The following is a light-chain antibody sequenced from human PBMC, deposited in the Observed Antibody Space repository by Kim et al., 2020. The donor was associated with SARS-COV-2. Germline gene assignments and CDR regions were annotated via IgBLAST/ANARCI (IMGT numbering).Light chain of an antibody. CDR3: QQRSNWWT. Sequence: ALSQGERATLSCRASQSVSSYLAWYQQKPGQAPRLLIYDASNRATGIPARFSGSGSGTDFTLTISSLEPEDFAVYYCQQRSNWWTFGQGTKVDIK. CDR1: QSVSSY. CDR2: DAS. V-gene: IGKV3-11*01. J-gene: IGKJ1*01.